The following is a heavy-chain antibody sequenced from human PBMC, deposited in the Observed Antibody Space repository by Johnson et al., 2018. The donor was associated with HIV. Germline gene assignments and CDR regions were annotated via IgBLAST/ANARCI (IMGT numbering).Heavy chain of an antibody. V-gene: IGHV3-7*01. J-gene: IGHJ3*02. CDR3: ARDRRAYDAFDI. CDR2: IKQDGSEK. CDR1: GFTFSSYA. Sequence: VQLVESGGGLVQPGGSLRLSCAASGFTFSSYAMSWVRQAPGKGLEWVANIKQDGSEKYYVDSVKGRFTISRDNAKNSLYLQMNSLRAEDTAVYYCARDRRAYDAFDIWGQGTMVTVSS.